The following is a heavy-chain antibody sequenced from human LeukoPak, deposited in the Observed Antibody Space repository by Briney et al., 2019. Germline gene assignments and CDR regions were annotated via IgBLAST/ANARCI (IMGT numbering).Heavy chain of an antibody. CDR2: ITPNSGGT. D-gene: IGHD2-2*02. J-gene: IGHJ6*02. V-gene: IGHV1-2*02. Sequence: GASVKVSCKASGYTFTGYYMHWVRQAPGQGLEWMGWITPNSGGTNYAQKFQGRVTMTRDTSISTAYMELSRLRSDDTAVYYCAREDIVVVPAAIGLNYYYYGMDVWGQGTTVTVSS. CDR1: GYTFTGYY. CDR3: AREDIVVVPAAIGLNYYYYGMDV.